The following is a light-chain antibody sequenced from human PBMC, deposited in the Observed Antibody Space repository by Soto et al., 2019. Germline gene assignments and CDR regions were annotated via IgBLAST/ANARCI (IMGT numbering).Light chain of an antibody. CDR2: GSS. CDR3: QKYDSDPRT. V-gene: IGKV1-27*01. J-gene: IGKJ1*01. Sequence: DIQMTHSPSSLLASVGDRVANTSRASQGSSTFLAWYQQKPGKVPKLLIYGSSTLQSGVPSRFSGSGSGTDFTLTISSLQPEDVATYYCQKYDSDPRTFGQGTRWIS. CDR1: QGSSTF.